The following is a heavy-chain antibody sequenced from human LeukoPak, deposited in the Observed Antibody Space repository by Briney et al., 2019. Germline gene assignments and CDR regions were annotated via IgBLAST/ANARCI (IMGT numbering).Heavy chain of an antibody. CDR2: ISGSGGST. D-gene: IGHD4-17*01. CDR3: MRSDYGGLVDP. V-gene: IGHV3-23*01. Sequence: GGSLRLSCAASGFTLRNYVMTWVRQAAGKGLEWVSTISGSGGSTYYADSVKGRFIISRDNSNNTVYLQMNSLGAEDTATYFCMRSDYGGLVDPWGQGTLVIVSS. J-gene: IGHJ5*02. CDR1: GFTLRNYV.